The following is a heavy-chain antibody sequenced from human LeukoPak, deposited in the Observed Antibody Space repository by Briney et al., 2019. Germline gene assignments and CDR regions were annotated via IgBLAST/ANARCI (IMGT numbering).Heavy chain of an antibody. CDR2: ISSSSSSYI. Sequence: GSLRLSCAASGFTFSSYGMHWVRQAPGKGLEWVSSISSSSSSYIYYAESVKGRFTISRDNAKNSLYLQMNSLRAEDTAVYYCAREQSYGSGSYYVCYFDYWGQGTLVTVSS. CDR3: AREQSYGSGSYYVCYFDY. J-gene: IGHJ4*02. D-gene: IGHD3-10*01. V-gene: IGHV3-21*01. CDR1: GFTFSSYG.